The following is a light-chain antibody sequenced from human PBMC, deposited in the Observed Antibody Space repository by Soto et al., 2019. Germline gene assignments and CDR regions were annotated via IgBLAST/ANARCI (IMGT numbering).Light chain of an antibody. Sequence: SYELTQPPSMSVAPGQTASITCGGNNIESKSVHWYQQKPGQPPLLVVYDDTDRPSGIPERFSGSNSGNTASLSISRVEAADEADYFCQVWDSGSDHWVFGGGTKVTVL. CDR2: DDT. J-gene: IGLJ3*02. CDR1: NIESKS. V-gene: IGLV3-21*02. CDR3: QVWDSGSDHWV.